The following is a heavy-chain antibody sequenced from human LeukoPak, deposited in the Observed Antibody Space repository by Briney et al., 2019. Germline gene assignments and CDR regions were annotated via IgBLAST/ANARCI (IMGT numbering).Heavy chain of an antibody. J-gene: IGHJ4*02. Sequence: GSLRLPCAASGFTFSSYWMSWVRQAPGKGLEWVANIKQDGSEKYYVDSVKGRFTISRDNAKNSLYLQMNSLRAEDTAVYYCAREYYDSSGYEDGIDYWGQGTLVTVSS. D-gene: IGHD3-22*01. CDR1: GFTFSSYW. CDR3: AREYYDSSGYEDGIDY. V-gene: IGHV3-7*01. CDR2: IKQDGSEK.